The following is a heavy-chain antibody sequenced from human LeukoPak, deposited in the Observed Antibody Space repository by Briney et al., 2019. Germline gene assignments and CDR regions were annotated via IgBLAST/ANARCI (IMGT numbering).Heavy chain of an antibody. CDR1: GFTFSNYA. V-gene: IGHV3-64D*06. J-gene: IGHJ3*02. Sequence: GGSLRLSCSASGFTFSNYAMHWVRQAPGKGLEYVSSISSNGGSTYYADSVKGRFTISRDNSKNTLYLQMSSLRAEDTAVYYCVKALGYCSGGSCLAFDIWGQGTMVTVSS. CDR3: VKALGYCSGGSCLAFDI. CDR2: ISSNGGST. D-gene: IGHD2-15*01.